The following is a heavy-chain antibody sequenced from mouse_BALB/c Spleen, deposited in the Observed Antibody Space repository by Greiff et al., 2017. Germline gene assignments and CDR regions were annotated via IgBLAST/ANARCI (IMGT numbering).Heavy chain of an antibody. CDR3: ARMGNGYFDY. Sequence: VQLVESGAELAKPGASVKMSCKASGYTFTSYWMHWVKQRPGQGLEWIGYINPSTGYTEYNQKFKDKATLTADKSSSTAYMQLSSLTSEDSAVYYCARMGNGYFDYWGQGTTLTVSS. CDR1: GYTFTSYW. J-gene: IGHJ2*01. V-gene: IGHV1-7*01. CDR2: INPSTGYT.